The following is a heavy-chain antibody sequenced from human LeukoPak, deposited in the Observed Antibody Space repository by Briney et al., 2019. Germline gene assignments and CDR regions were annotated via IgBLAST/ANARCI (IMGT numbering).Heavy chain of an antibody. D-gene: IGHD2/OR15-2a*01. Sequence: SETLSLTCTVSGGSISSYYWSWIRQPPGKGLEWIGYIYTSGSTNYNPSLKSRVTISVDTSKNQFSPKLSSVTAADTAVYYCARLGYYKFVDYWGQGTLVTVSS. J-gene: IGHJ4*02. CDR2: IYTSGST. V-gene: IGHV4-4*09. CDR3: ARLGYYKFVDY. CDR1: GGSISSYY.